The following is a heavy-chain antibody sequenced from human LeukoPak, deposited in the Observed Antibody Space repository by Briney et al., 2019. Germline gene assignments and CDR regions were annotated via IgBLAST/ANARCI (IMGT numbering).Heavy chain of an antibody. D-gene: IGHD6-13*01. CDR3: ASDSSSWYALDI. V-gene: IGHV3-21*01. Sequence: GGSLRLSCAASGFTFSSYFMNWVRQAPGKGLEWVSSISGSSSYIDYADSVKGRFTISRDNAKQSLYLQMNSLRAEDTAVYYCASDSSSWYALDIWGQGTMVTVSS. J-gene: IGHJ3*02. CDR2: ISGSSSYI. CDR1: GFTFSSYF.